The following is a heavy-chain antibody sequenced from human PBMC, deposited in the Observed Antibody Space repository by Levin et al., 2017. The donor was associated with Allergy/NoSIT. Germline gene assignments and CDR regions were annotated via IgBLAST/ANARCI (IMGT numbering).Heavy chain of an antibody. V-gene: IGHV3-30-3*01. D-gene: IGHD6-13*01. J-gene: IGHJ3*02. CDR1: GFTFSSYA. CDR3: ARDLLLGSSWYYYDAFDI. Sequence: GGSLRLSCAASGFTFSSYAMHWVRQAPGKGLEWVAVISYDGSNKYYADSVKGRFTISRDNSKNTLYLQMNSLRAEDTAVYYCARDLLLGSSWYYYDAFDIWGQGTMVTVSS. CDR2: ISYDGSNK.